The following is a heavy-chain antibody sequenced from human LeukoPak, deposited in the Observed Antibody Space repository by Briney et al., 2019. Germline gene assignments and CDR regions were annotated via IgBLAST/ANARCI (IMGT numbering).Heavy chain of an antibody. CDR1: GFTFSSYA. CDR2: ISGSGGST. J-gene: IGHJ4*02. Sequence: PGGSLRLSCAASGFTFSSYAMSWVRQAPGKGLEWVSAISGSGGSTYYADSVKGRFTISRDNSKNTLCLQMNSLRAEDTAVYYCAKDPRFSSQFDYWGQGTLVTVSS. CDR3: AKDPRFSSQFDY. D-gene: IGHD6-6*01. V-gene: IGHV3-23*01.